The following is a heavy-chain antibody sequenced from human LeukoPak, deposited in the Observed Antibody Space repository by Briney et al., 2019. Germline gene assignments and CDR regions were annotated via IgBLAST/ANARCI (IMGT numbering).Heavy chain of an antibody. D-gene: IGHD6-19*01. CDR3: AKVRGTYSRGYFFDY. V-gene: IGHV3-9*01. CDR1: GFTFDNYA. Sequence: SLRLSCAASGFTFDNYAMHGVRQAPGKGLEWLSIISWNSGYIGYADSVKGRFTISRDNAKKSLDLQMNSLRAEDTAFYYCAKVRGTYSRGYFFDYWGQGTLVTVSS. J-gene: IGHJ4*02. CDR2: ISWNSGYI.